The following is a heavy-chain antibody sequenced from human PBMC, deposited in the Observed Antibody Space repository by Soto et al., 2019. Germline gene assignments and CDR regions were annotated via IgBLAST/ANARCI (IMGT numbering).Heavy chain of an antibody. CDR3: GTLTGLPHYYSTYV. J-gene: IGHJ6*02. Sequence: GVNLKISCQGSGYVFTNYWVGWERQMPGKGLKWMGVNYPGDSVTKYSPSFQGLVTFSADRAISTACLQWTSLNASNTSMSFCGTLTGLPHYYSTYVWGQGTTVTVS. CDR2: NYPGDSVT. CDR1: GYVFTNYW. D-gene: IGHD3-9*01. V-gene: IGHV5-51*01.